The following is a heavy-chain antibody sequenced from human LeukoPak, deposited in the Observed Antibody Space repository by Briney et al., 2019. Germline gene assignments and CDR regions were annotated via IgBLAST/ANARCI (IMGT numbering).Heavy chain of an antibody. CDR1: GGSISSYY. Sequence: SETLSLTCTVSGGSISSYYWSWIRQPAGKGLEWIGRIYTSGSTNYNPSLKSRVTMSVDTSKNQFSLKLSSVTAADTAVYYCARRRYSYGYEPLDYWGQGTLVTVSS. CDR2: IYTSGST. J-gene: IGHJ4*02. D-gene: IGHD5-18*01. CDR3: ARRRYSYGYEPLDY. V-gene: IGHV4-4*07.